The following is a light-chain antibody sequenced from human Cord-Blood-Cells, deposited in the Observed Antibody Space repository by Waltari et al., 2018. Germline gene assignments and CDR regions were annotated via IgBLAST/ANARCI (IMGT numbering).Light chain of an antibody. V-gene: IGKV3-20*01. CDR2: GPS. Sequence: EIVLTQSPGTLSLSPGERATLSCRASQSVSSSYLAWYQQKPGQAPMLLIYGPSSRATGIPDRFSGSGSGTDFTLTISRLEPEDFAVYYCQQYGSSPRTFGQGTKVEIK. CDR3: QQYGSSPRT. CDR1: QSVSSSY. J-gene: IGKJ1*01.